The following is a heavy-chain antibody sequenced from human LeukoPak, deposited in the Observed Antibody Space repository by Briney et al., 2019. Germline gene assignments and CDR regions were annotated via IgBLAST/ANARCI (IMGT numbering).Heavy chain of an antibody. V-gene: IGHV6-1*01. CDR1: GDSVSSNTAA. CDR2: TYYRSNWSR. D-gene: IGHD6-13*01. Sequence: SQTLSLTCAISGDSVSSNTAAWNWVRQSPSRGLEWLGRTYYRSNWSRDYAISVKSRITINPDTSKNQFSLQLGSVTPEDTAVYYCARTEAAGRYLDFWGQGALVTVSS. CDR3: ARTEAAGRYLDF. J-gene: IGHJ4*02.